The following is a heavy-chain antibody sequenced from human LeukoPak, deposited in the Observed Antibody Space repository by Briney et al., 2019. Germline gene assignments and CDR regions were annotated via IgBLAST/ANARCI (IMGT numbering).Heavy chain of an antibody. D-gene: IGHD2-2*01. V-gene: IGHV1-18*01. CDR1: GYTFTSYD. J-gene: IGHJ4*02. CDR3: ARDWGYCSSTSCYLV. CDR2: ISAYNGNT. Sequence: ASVKVSCKASGYTFTSYDINWVRQATEQGLEWMGWISAYNGNTNYAQKLQGRVTMTTDTSTSTAYMELRSLRSDDTAVYYCARDWGYCSSTSCYLVWGQGTLVTVSS.